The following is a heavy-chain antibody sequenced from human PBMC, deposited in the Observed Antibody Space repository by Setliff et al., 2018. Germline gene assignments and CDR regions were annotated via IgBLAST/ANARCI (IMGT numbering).Heavy chain of an antibody. V-gene: IGHV4-59*04. D-gene: IGHD2-15*01. Sequence: SETLSLTCTVSGGSISSHYWSWIRQPPGKGLEWVGEINHTGTTKYNPSLQSRVTISIDTSKDQFSLTVTSVTAADTAVYYCGRGFSRIEGWGNWFDPWGQGILVTVSS. CDR2: INHTGTT. CDR3: GRGFSRIEGWGNWFDP. CDR1: GGSISSHY. J-gene: IGHJ5*02.